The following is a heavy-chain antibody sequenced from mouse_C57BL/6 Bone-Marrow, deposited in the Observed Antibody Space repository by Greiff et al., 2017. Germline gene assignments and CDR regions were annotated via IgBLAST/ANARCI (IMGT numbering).Heavy chain of an antibody. J-gene: IGHJ4*01. V-gene: IGHV2-5*01. CDR3: AKKRGYDYDEKGYAMDY. D-gene: IGHD2-4*01. CDR1: GFSLTSYG. Sequence: VQLQQSGPGLVQPSQSLSITCTVSGFSLTSYGVHWVRQSPGKGLEWLGVIWRGGSTDYNAAFMSRLRITKDNSKSQVFFKMNSLQADDTAIYYCAKKRGYDYDEKGYAMDYWGQGTSVTVSS. CDR2: IWRGGST.